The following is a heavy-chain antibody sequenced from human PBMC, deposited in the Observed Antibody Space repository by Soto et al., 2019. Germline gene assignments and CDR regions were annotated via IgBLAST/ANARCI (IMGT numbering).Heavy chain of an antibody. V-gene: IGHV1-2*02. CDR3: ASLRFLEWFVDY. J-gene: IGHJ4*02. CDR2: INPNSGGT. Sequence: QVQLVQSGAEVKKPGASVKVSCKASGYTFTAYYMHWVRQAPGQGLEWMGWINPNSGGTNYAQKFQGRGTMTWDTSISTAFMELSRMRSDDTAVYYCASLRFLEWFVDYWGQGTLVTVSS. D-gene: IGHD3-3*01. CDR1: GYTFTAYY.